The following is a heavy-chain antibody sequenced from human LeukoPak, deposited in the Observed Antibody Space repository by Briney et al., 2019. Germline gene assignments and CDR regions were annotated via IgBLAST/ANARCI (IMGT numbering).Heavy chain of an antibody. J-gene: IGHJ3*02. CDR2: INPNSGDT. Sequence: ASVKVSCKTSGYTFTGYYIHWVRQAPGQGLEWMGWINPNSGDTNYAQKFQGRVSMTGDTSISTAYMELSRLRSDDTAVYYCARTLAVINDAFDIWGQGTMVTVSS. CDR3: ARTLAVINDAFDI. V-gene: IGHV1-2*02. D-gene: IGHD3-22*01. CDR1: GYTFTGYY.